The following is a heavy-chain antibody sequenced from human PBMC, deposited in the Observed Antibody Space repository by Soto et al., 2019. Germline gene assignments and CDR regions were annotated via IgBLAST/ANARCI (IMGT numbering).Heavy chain of an antibody. Sequence: QVQLVQSGAEVKKPGASVKVSCKASGYTFTSYGISWVRQAPGQGLEWMGWISAYNGNTNYAQKLQGRVTMTTDTSTSTAYMELRSLSSDDTAVYYCAREYYYDSSGYYKIDYWGQGTLVTVSS. V-gene: IGHV1-18*04. CDR3: AREYYYDSSGYYKIDY. CDR1: GYTFTSYG. D-gene: IGHD3-22*01. CDR2: ISAYNGNT. J-gene: IGHJ4*02.